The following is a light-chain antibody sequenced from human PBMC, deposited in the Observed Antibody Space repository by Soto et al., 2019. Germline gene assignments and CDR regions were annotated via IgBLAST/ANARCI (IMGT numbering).Light chain of an antibody. CDR1: QSLSYW. CDR3: QQYDRSPYS. Sequence: DIQMTQSPSTLSASVGDTVTITCRASQSLSYWLAWYQQKPGQAPKLLIHKASTLESGVPSRFSGSGSGTEFTLTISSLQPDDFATSYCQQYDRSPYSFGQGTNLEIK. J-gene: IGKJ2*03. CDR2: KAS. V-gene: IGKV1-5*03.